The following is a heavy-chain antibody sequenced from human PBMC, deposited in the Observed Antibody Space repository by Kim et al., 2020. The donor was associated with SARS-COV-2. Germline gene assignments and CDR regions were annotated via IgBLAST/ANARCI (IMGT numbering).Heavy chain of an antibody. J-gene: IGHJ4*02. CDR3: VASTAY. Sequence: GGSLRLSCAASGFTFSSYWMHWVRQVPGKGLVWISRIINDGSYTSYADSVKGRFTISRDNAKNTLYLQMNSLRAEDTAVYYCVASTAYWGQGTLVTVSS. CDR1: GFTFSSYW. D-gene: IGHD2-2*01. V-gene: IGHV3-74*01. CDR2: IINDGSYT.